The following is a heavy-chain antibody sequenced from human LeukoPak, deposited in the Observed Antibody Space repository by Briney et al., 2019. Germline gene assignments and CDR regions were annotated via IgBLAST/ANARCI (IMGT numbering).Heavy chain of an antibody. D-gene: IGHD6-19*01. CDR3: ATVLQKYSSGWYGGFDY. CDR2: FDPEDGET. Sequence: ASVKVSCKVSGYTLTELSMHWVRQAPGKGLEWMGGFDPEDGETIYAQKFQGRVTMTEDTSTDTAYMELSSLRSEDTAVYYCATVLQKYSSGWYGGFDYWGQGTLVTVSS. CDR1: GYTLTELS. V-gene: IGHV1-24*01. J-gene: IGHJ4*02.